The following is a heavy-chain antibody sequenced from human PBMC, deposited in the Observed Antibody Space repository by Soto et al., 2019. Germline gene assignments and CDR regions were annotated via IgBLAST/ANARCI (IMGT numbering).Heavy chain of an antibody. Sequence: QVQLQESGPGLVKPSETLSLTCTVSGGSVSSGSYYWSWIRQPPGKGLEWIGYIYYSGSTNYNPSLMSRVTISVDTSKNQFSLKLSSVTAADTAVYYCARDSDSTWGQGTLVTVSS. J-gene: IGHJ5*02. CDR1: GGSVSSGSYY. D-gene: IGHD6-13*01. CDR2: IYYSGST. CDR3: ARDSDST. V-gene: IGHV4-61*01.